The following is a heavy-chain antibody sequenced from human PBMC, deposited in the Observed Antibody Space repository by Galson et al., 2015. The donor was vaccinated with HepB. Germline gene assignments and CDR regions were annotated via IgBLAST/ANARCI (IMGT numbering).Heavy chain of an antibody. Sequence: SLRLSCAASGFTFDDYAMHWVRQAPGKGLEWVSGISWNSGSIGYADSVKGRFTISRDNAKNSLYLRMNSLRAEDTALYYCAEDLLRGLDDAFDIWGQGTMVTVSS. D-gene: IGHD3-16*01. V-gene: IGHV3-9*01. CDR1: GFTFDDYA. J-gene: IGHJ3*02. CDR3: AEDLLRGLDDAFDI. CDR2: ISWNSGSI.